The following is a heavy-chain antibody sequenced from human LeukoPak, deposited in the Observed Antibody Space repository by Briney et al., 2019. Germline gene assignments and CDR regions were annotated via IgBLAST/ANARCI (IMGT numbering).Heavy chain of an antibody. CDR3: ARDNWSCSTISCHRLDS. CDR1: GYTFTSYY. D-gene: IGHD2-2*01. CDR2: IWNDGSKK. J-gene: IGHJ4*02. V-gene: IGHV3-33*01. Sequence: SCKASGYTFTSYYMHWVRQAPGKGLEWVALIWNDGSKKYYADSVKGRFTISRDNSENTLSLQMNSLRAEDTAVYYCARDNWSCSTISCHRLDSWGQGTLVTVSS.